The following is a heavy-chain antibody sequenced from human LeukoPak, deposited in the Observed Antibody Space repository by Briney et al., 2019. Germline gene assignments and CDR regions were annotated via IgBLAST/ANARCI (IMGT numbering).Heavy chain of an antibody. CDR1: GGSTSSYY. J-gene: IGHJ3*02. D-gene: IGHD2-2*01. Sequence: SETLSLTCTVSGGSTSSYYWSWIRQPPGKGLEWIGYIYYSGSTNYNPSLKSRVTISVDTSKNQFSLKLSSVTAADTAVYYCARGIVVVPAAAPDAFDIWGQGTMVTVSS. V-gene: IGHV4-59*01. CDR3: ARGIVVVPAAAPDAFDI. CDR2: IYYSGST.